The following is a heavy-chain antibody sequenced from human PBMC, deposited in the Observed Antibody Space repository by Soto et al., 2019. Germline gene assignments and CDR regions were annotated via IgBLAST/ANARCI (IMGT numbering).Heavy chain of an antibody. CDR3: ARDIFSMTTVAPAGY. Sequence: PGGSLRLPCAASGFTFSSYSMNWVRQAPGKGLEWFSSISSSSSYIYYTDSVKGRFTISRDNSKSSLSLQMNSLRAEDTAVYYCARDIFSMTTVAPAGYWGQGTLVTVSS. CDR1: GFTFSSYS. J-gene: IGHJ4*02. CDR2: ISSSSSYI. D-gene: IGHD4-17*01. V-gene: IGHV3-21*01.